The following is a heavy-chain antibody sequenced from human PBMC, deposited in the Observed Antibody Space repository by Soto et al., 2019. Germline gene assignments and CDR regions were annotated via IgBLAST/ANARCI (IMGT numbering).Heavy chain of an antibody. D-gene: IGHD4-17*01. CDR1: GGSISSGGYY. CDR3: ARDVESMRPPDDYGDYVSSNHHPPVSYGMDV. Sequence: SETLSLTCTVSGGSISSGGYYWSWIRQHPGKGLEWIGYIYYSGSTYYNPSLKSRVTISVDTSKNQFSLKLSSVTAADTAVYYCARDVESMRPPDDYGDYVSSNHHPPVSYGMDVWGQGTTVTVS. CDR2: IYYSGST. V-gene: IGHV4-31*03. J-gene: IGHJ6*02.